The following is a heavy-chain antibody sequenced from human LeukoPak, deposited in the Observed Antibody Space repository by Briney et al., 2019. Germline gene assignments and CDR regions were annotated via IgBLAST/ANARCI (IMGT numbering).Heavy chain of an antibody. D-gene: IGHD1-26*01. CDR1: RFTFSSYG. CDR2: IWYDGSNK. Sequence: GGSLRLSCAASRFTFSSYGMHWVRQAPGKGLEWVAVIWYDGSNKYYADSVKGRFTISRDNSKNTLYLQMNSLRAEDTAVYYCARIRWELLDIDYWGQGTLVTVSS. J-gene: IGHJ4*02. CDR3: ARIRWELLDIDY. V-gene: IGHV3-33*01.